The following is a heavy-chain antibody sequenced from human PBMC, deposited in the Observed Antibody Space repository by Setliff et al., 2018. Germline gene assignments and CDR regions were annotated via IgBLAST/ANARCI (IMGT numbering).Heavy chain of an antibody. Sequence: GGSLRLSCAASGFTFTNYIIHWVRQAPGKGLEWVAVMSLDETNKYYADSVRGRFTISRDISKNTLYLQMNSLRTEDTAVYYCAREGAAAGTGYYYGMDVWGQGTTVTVSS. D-gene: IGHD6-13*01. CDR1: GFTFTNYI. CDR2: MSLDETNK. V-gene: IGHV3-30-3*01. CDR3: AREGAAAGTGYYYGMDV. J-gene: IGHJ6*02.